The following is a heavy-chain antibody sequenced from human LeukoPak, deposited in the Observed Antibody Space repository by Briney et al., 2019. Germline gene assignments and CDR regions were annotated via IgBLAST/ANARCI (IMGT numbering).Heavy chain of an antibody. CDR3: ASGAGTGTTPYFDY. CDR1: GYTFTGYY. J-gene: IGHJ4*02. CDR2: INPNSGGT. V-gene: IGHV1-2*02. D-gene: IGHD1-1*01. Sequence: ASVKVSCKASGYTFTGYYMHWVRQAPGKGLEWMGWINPNSGGTNYAQKFQGRVTMTRDTSISTAYMELSRLRSDDTAVYYCASGAGTGTTPYFDYWGQGTLVTVSS.